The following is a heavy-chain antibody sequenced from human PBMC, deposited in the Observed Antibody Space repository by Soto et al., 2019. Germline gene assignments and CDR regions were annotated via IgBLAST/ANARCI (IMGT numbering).Heavy chain of an antibody. CDR3: ARDEVRGYSYVYPGY. D-gene: IGHD5-18*01. J-gene: IGHJ4*02. CDR2: ISYDGSNK. V-gene: IGHV3-30-3*01. Sequence: GGSLRLSCAASGFSFSSYAMHWVRQAPGKGLEWVAVISYDGSNKYYADSVKGRFTISRDNSKNTLYLQMNSLRAEDTAVYYCARDEVRGYSYVYPGYWGQGTLVTVSS. CDR1: GFSFSSYA.